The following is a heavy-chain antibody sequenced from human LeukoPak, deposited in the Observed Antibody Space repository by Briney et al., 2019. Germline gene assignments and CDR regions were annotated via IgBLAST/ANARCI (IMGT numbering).Heavy chain of an antibody. CDR3: ARVYCGGGTCYSRGLIDS. CDR2: INPSDGTT. D-gene: IGHD2-15*01. V-gene: IGHV1-46*01. J-gene: IGHJ4*02. Sequence: ASVEVSCKASGFTFTSYDINWVRQAPGQGPEWMGIINPSDGTTSYAQNFQGRVTITRDTSTSTVYMELSSLRSGDTAIYYCARVYCGGGTCYSRGLIDSWGQGTLVTVSS. CDR1: GFTFTSYD.